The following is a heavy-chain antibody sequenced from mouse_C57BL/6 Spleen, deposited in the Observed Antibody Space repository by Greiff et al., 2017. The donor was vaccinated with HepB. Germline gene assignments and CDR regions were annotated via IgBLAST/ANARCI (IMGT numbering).Heavy chain of an antibody. CDR2: IYPGSGSP. CDR3: AREGLYDYEAWFAY. J-gene: IGHJ3*01. V-gene: IGHV1-55*01. D-gene: IGHD2-4*01. CDR1: GYTFTSYW. Sequence: QVQLQQSGAELVKPGASVKMSCKASGYTFTSYWITWVKQRPGQGLEWIGDIYPGSGSPNYNEKFKSKATLTVDTSSSTAYMQLSSLTYEDSAVYYCAREGLYDYEAWFAYWGQGTLVTVSA.